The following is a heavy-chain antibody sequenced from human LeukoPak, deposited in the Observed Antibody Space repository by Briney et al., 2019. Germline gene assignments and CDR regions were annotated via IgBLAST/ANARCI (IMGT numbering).Heavy chain of an antibody. V-gene: IGHV1-69*01. Sequence: ASVKVSCKASGGTFSNYAISWVRQAPGQGLEWMGAIIPIFGTANYAQKFQGRVTITADESTSTAYMELSSLRSEDTAVYHCARILSSSWYEYFHHWGQGTLVTVSS. CDR2: IIPIFGTA. CDR3: ARILSSSWYEYFHH. D-gene: IGHD6-19*01. J-gene: IGHJ1*01. CDR1: GGTFSNYA.